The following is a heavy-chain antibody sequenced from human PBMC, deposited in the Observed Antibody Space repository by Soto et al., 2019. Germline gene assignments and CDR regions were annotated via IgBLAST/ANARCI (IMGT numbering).Heavy chain of an antibody. J-gene: IGHJ6*03. Sequence: GGSLRLSCAASGFTFSTYAVTWVRQAPGKGLEWVSAISASGGNTYYADSVKGRFTISRDNSIHTLYLQMNSLRAEDTAIYYCAKGTTGSYYYYMDVWGKGTTVTVSS. CDR3: AKGTTGSYYYYMDV. D-gene: IGHD4-17*01. CDR2: ISASGGNT. V-gene: IGHV3-23*01. CDR1: GFTFSTYA.